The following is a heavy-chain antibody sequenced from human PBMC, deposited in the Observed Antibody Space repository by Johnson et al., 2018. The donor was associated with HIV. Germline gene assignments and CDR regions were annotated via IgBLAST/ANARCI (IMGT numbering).Heavy chain of an antibody. CDR2: IRYDGSNK. Sequence: QVQLVESGGGVVQPGGSLRLSCAASGFTFSSFGMHWVRQAPGKGLEWVAFIRYDGSNKYFAASVKGRFTISRDNSKNTLYLQMNSLRAEDTAVYYCAKGGSGTTRIRAQKGAFDIWGQGTMVTVSS. CDR3: AKGGSGTTRIRAQKGAFDI. D-gene: IGHD6-19*01. J-gene: IGHJ3*02. CDR1: GFTFSSFG. V-gene: IGHV3-30*02.